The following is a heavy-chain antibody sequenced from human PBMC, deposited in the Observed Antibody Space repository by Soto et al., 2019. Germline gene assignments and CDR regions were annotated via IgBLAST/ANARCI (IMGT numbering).Heavy chain of an antibody. V-gene: IGHV1-18*01. Sequence: QVQLVQSGAEVKKPGASVKVSCKASGYTFTHYGITWVRQAPGQGLEWMGWINSFSGDTNYPQKLQGRLTMTTDTSTNTVYMELRNLRSDDTAVYYSARDLPSGGKYWYFDIWGRGTLVTVSS. CDR3: ARDLPSGGKYWYFDI. CDR2: INSFSGDT. J-gene: IGHJ2*01. D-gene: IGHD2-15*01. CDR1: GYTFTHYG.